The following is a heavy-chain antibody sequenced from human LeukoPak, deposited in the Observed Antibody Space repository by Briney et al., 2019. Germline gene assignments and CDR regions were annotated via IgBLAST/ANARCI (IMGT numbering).Heavy chain of an antibody. J-gene: IGHJ4*02. CDR2: ISYDGSNK. V-gene: IGHV3-30-3*01. Sequence: GGSLRLSCAASGFTFSSYAMHWVRKAPGKGLEWVAVISYDGSNKYYADSVKGRFTISRDNSKNTLYLQMNSLRAEDTAVYYCARDGITFGGVIVYYFDYWGQGTLVTVSS. CDR3: ARDGITFGGVIVYYFDY. D-gene: IGHD3-16*02. CDR1: GFTFSSYA.